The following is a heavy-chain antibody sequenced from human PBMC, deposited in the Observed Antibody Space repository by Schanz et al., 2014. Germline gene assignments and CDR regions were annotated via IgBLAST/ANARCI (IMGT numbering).Heavy chain of an antibody. CDR3: ARVPEPGWFDP. CDR1: GDSISSAY. D-gene: IGHD1-26*01. J-gene: IGHJ5*02. V-gene: IGHV4-31*03. Sequence: QVQLQESGPGLVEPSQTLSLTCTVSGDSISSAYWSWIRQHPRKGLEWIGFIYYRGNTYYNPSLKSRVSISLDPSKTQFFLNLNSLTAADTAVYYCARVPEPGWFDPWGQGTLVTVSS. CDR2: IYYRGNT.